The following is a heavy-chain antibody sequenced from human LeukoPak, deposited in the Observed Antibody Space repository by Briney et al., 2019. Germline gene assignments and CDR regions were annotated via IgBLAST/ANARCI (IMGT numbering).Heavy chain of an antibody. CDR2: IYYSGST. V-gene: IGHV4-39*01. J-gene: IGHJ6*03. CDR3: ARGRRGRAYYYYMDV. CDR1: GGSISSSSYY. Sequence: SETLSLTCTVSGGSISSSSYYWGWIRQPPGKGLEWIGSIYYSGSTYYNPSLKSRVTISVDTSKNQFSLKLSSMTAADTAVYYCARGRRGRAYYYYMDVWGKGTTVTVSS.